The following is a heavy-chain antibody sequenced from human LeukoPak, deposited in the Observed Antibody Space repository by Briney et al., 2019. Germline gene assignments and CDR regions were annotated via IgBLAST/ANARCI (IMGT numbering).Heavy chain of an antibody. V-gene: IGHV3-21*01. J-gene: IGHJ6*02. Sequence: GGSLRLSCAASGFTFSSYSMNWVRQAPGKGLEWVSSISSSSSYIYYADSVKGRFTISRDNAKNSLYLQMNTLRAEDTAVYYCARDQYCSGGSCYQDYYYYGMDVWGQGTTVTVSS. CDR1: GFTFSSYS. D-gene: IGHD2-15*01. CDR3: ARDQYCSGGSCYQDYYYYGMDV. CDR2: ISSSSSYI.